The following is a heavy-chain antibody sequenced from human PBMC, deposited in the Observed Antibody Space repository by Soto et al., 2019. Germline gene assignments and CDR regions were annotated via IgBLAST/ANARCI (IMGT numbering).Heavy chain of an antibody. D-gene: IGHD3-22*01. J-gene: IGHJ4*02. CDR2: IYAGGNT. V-gene: IGHV3-66*01. CDR3: VREKVTMIVGFYYFDY. Sequence: GGSLRLSCAASGFTVSSNYMSWVRQAPGKGLEWVSVIYAGGNTHYADSVEGRFTISRDNSNNMLYLQLNSLRAEDTVVYYCVREKVTMIVGFYYFDYWGQGTRVTVSS. CDR1: GFTVSSNY.